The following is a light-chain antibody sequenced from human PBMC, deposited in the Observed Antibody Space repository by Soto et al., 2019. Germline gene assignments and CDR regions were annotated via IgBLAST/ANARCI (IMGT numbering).Light chain of an antibody. CDR2: GAS. V-gene: IGKV3-20*01. CDR1: QSVSSSY. J-gene: IGKJ1*01. Sequence: EIMLTQSPGTLSLSPGERATLSCRASQSVSSSYLAWYQQKPGQAPRLLIYGASNRATGLPDRFSGSGSGTDFTLTISKLEPEDFAVYYCQYYGISLLTFAQGAKFEIK. CDR3: QYYGISLLT.